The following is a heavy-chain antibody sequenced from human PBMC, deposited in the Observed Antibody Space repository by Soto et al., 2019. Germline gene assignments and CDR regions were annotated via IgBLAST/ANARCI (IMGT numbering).Heavy chain of an antibody. CDR2: ISSSGSTI. CDR3: ASMGNVHYGMDV. V-gene: IGHV3-48*03. Sequence: PGGSLRLSCAASGFTFSSYEMNWVRQAPGKGLEWVSYISSSGSTIYYADSVKGRFTISRDNAKNSLYLQMNSLRAEDTAVYYCASMGNVHYGMDVWGQGTTVTVSS. J-gene: IGHJ6*02. D-gene: IGHD1-26*01. CDR1: GFTFSSYE.